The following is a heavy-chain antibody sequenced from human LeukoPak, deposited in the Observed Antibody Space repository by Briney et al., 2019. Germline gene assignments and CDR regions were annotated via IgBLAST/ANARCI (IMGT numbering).Heavy chain of an antibody. D-gene: IGHD2-15*01. CDR3: AKDSRGSIVRAFDS. V-gene: IGHV3-23*01. J-gene: IGHJ4*02. CDR1: GFTFSSYA. Sequence: GGSLRLSCAASGFTFSSYAMMWVRLAPGKGLEWVSAVTGGGASTYYADSVKGRSTISRDNSGNTLYLQMNSLRVEDTAIYYCAKDSRGSIVRAFDSWGQGTLVTVSS. CDR2: VTGGGAST.